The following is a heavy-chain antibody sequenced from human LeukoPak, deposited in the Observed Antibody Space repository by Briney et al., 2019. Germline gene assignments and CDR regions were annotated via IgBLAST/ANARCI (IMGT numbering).Heavy chain of an antibody. CDR1: GYSSTR. V-gene: IGHV5-51*01. CDR2: IYPGDSDT. CDR3: ATGARMSAMDV. D-gene: IGHD6-6*01. J-gene: IGHJ6*02. Sequence: EESLKISCKGSGYSSTRIAWVRQMPGKGLEWMGIIYPGDSDTRYSPSFQGQVTVSVDKSISTAYLQWSSLKASDTAMYYCATGARMSAMDVWGQGTTVTVSS.